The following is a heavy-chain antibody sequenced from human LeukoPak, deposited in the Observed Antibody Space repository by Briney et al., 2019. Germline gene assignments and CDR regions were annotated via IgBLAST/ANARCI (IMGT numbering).Heavy chain of an antibody. CDR3: ARGDTGYSSSWYFLGSFDI. D-gene: IGHD6-13*01. CDR2: ISSSSSYI. V-gene: IGHV3-21*01. Sequence: GGSLRLSCAASGFTFSSYSMNWVRQAPGKGLEWVSSISSSSSYIYYADSVKGRFTISRNNAKNSLYLQMNSLRAEDTAVYYCARGDTGYSSSWYFLGSFDIWGQGTIVTVSS. J-gene: IGHJ3*02. CDR1: GFTFSSYS.